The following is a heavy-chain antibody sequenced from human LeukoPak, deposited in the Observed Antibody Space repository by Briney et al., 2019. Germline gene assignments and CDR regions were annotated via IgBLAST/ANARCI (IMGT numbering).Heavy chain of an antibody. CDR1: GFTFSDYY. CDR2: IDGAGGEK. Sequence: PGGSLRLSCAASGFTFSDYYMSWIRQAPGKGLEWVGNIDGAGGEKRYVDSVKGRFTISRDNAKTSLYLHMNSLRAEDTAVYYCARDGVPAARDLWGQGTMVIVSS. D-gene: IGHD2-2*01. V-gene: IGHV3-7*01. CDR3: ARDGVPAARDL. J-gene: IGHJ3*01.